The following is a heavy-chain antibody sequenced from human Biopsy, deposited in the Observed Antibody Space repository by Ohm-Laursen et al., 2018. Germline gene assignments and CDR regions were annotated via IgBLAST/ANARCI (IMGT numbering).Heavy chain of an antibody. CDR1: GGSVSSGGFY. D-gene: IGHD4-23*01. CDR2: FYYSGTT. J-gene: IGHJ2*01. Sequence: TLSLTCTVSGGSVSSGGFYWSWIRQHPGKGLVGIGYFYYSGTTYYNPSLKSLVTISVDTSKNKFSLKLNSVTAADTAVYYCARRPYGGTRYWYFDLWGRGTLVTVSS. CDR3: ARRPYGGTRYWYFDL. V-gene: IGHV4-31*01.